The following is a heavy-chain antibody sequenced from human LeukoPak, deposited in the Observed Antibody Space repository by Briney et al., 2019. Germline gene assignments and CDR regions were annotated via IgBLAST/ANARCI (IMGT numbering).Heavy chain of an antibody. J-gene: IGHJ5*02. Sequence: SVKVSCKASGGTFSSYAISWVRQAPGQGLEWMGRIIPIFGIANYAQKFQGRVTITADKSTSTAYMELSSLRSEDTAVYYCVSNHVVVAAGNWFDPWGQGTLVTVSS. D-gene: IGHD2-15*01. V-gene: IGHV1-69*04. CDR2: IIPIFGIA. CDR1: GGTFSSYA. CDR3: VSNHVVVAAGNWFDP.